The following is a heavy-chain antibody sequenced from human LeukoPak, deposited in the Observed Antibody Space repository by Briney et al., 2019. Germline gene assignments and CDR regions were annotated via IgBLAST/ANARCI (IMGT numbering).Heavy chain of an antibody. Sequence: ASVKVSCKASGYTFTSYYMHWVRQAPGQGLEWMGWINPNSGGTNYAQKFQGRVTMTRDTSISTAYMELSRLRSDDTAVYYCARVGRFGELFGWFDPWDQGTLVTVSS. J-gene: IGHJ5*02. CDR3: ARVGRFGELFGWFDP. V-gene: IGHV1-2*02. CDR1: GYTFTSYY. CDR2: INPNSGGT. D-gene: IGHD3-10*01.